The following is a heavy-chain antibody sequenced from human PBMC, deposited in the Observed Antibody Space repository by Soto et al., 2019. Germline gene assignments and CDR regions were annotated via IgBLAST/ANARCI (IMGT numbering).Heavy chain of an antibody. Sequence: RASVKVSCKASGYTFTSYAMHWVRQAPGQRREWMGWINAGNGNTKYSQKFQGRVTITRDTSASTAYMELSSLRSEDTAVYYCARVVEHCSGGSCYPENNWFDPWGQGXLVTVSS. J-gene: IGHJ5*02. CDR1: GYTFTSYA. V-gene: IGHV1-3*01. CDR2: INAGNGNT. CDR3: ARVVEHCSGGSCYPENNWFDP. D-gene: IGHD2-15*01.